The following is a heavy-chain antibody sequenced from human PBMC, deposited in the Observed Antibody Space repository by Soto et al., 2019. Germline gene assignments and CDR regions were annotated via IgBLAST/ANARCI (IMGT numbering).Heavy chain of an antibody. V-gene: IGHV4-31*03. J-gene: IGHJ4*02. D-gene: IGHD2-15*01. CDR2: IYYSGST. Sequence: SETLSLTCTVSGGSISSGGYYWSWIRQHPGKGLEWIGYIYYSGSTYYNPSLKSRVTISVDTSKNQFSLKLSSVTAADTAVYYCARATRIRAIDYWGQGTLVTVSS. CDR1: GGSISSGGYY. CDR3: ARATRIRAIDY.